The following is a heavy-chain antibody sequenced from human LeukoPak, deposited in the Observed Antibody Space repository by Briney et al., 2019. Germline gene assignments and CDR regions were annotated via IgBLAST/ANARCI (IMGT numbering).Heavy chain of an antibody. V-gene: IGHV1-2*02. D-gene: IGHD3-22*01. CDR1: GYTFTGYY. CDR3: AXXXYDSSDFEYFHH. J-gene: IGHJ1*01. Sequence: GASVKVSCKASGYTFTGYYMHWVRQAPGQGLEWMGWINPNSGGTNYAQKFQGRVTMTRDTSISTVYMELSRLRSDDTAVFYCAXXXYDSSDFEYFHHWGQGTLVTVSS. CDR2: INPNSGGT.